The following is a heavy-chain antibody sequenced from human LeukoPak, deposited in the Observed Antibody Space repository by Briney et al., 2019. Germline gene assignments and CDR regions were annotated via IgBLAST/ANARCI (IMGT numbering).Heavy chain of an antibody. V-gene: IGHV1-46*01. J-gene: IGHJ4*02. D-gene: IGHD4-17*01. CDR2: INPSGGST. CDR1: GYTFTNCY. CDR3: ARDEGGDYGDYSPYFDY. Sequence: ASVKVSCKASGYTFTNCYIRWVRQAPGQGLEWMGIINPSGGSTAYAQKFQGRVTMTSDTSTSTVYMELSSLRSEDTAVYYCARDEGGDYGDYSPYFDYWGQGTLVTVSS.